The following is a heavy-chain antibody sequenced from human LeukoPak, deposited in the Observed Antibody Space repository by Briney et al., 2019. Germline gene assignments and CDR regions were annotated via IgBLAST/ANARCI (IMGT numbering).Heavy chain of an antibody. D-gene: IGHD3-3*02. Sequence: SETLSLTCTVSGGSISSYYWSWIRQPPGKGLEWIGYIYYSGSTNYNPSLKSRVTISVDTSKNQFSLKLSSVTAADTAVYYCARTVRAHIFGVVAYFDYWGQGTLVTVSS. CDR1: GGSISSYY. J-gene: IGHJ4*02. CDR2: IYYSGST. V-gene: IGHV4-59*01. CDR3: ARTVRAHIFGVVAYFDY.